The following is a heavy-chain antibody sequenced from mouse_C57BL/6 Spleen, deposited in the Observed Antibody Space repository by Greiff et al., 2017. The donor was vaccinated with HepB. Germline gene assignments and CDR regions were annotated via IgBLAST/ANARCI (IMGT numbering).Heavy chain of an antibody. CDR1: GYSITSGYY. CDR2: ISYDGSN. V-gene: IGHV3-6*01. Sequence: EVQVVESGPGLVKPSQSLSLTCSVTGYSITSGYYWNWIRQFPGNKLEWMGYISYDGSNNYNPSLKNRISITRDTSKNQFFLKLNSVTTEDTATYYCARSSPYYYGSSYEYFDVWGTGTTVTVSS. J-gene: IGHJ1*03. D-gene: IGHD1-1*01. CDR3: ARSSPYYYGSSYEYFDV.